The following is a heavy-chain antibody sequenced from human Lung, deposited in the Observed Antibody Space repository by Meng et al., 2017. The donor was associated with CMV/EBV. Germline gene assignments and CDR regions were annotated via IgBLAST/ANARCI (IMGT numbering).Heavy chain of an antibody. J-gene: IGHJ4*02. CDR3: ARGDSYDSSGLDY. D-gene: IGHD3-22*01. Sequence: QVQLVQSGAEVGKPGASVKVSCKASGYSFTSSARNWVRQAPGRGLEWMGRINTNSGNPTYAQGFTGRFVFSLDNSVSTAYLQISSLKAEDTAVYYCARGDSYDSSGLDYWGQGTLVTVSS. CDR2: INTNSGNP. CDR1: GYSFTSSA. V-gene: IGHV7-4-1*02.